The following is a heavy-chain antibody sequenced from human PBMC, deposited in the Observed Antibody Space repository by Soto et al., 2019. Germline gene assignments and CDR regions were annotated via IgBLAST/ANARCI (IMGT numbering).Heavy chain of an antibody. CDR2: TYYRSKWYN. J-gene: IGHJ4*02. CDR1: RDSVSNQKVA. CDR3: ARGRSGWFIDY. Sequence: QNLSLTCGAFRDSVSNQKVASDWVRRSPSRGLEWLGRTYYRSKWYNDYAVSVKSRITINPDTSKNQFSLQLNSVTPEDTAVYYCARGRSGWFIDYWGQGTLVTVSS. D-gene: IGHD6-19*01. V-gene: IGHV6-1*01.